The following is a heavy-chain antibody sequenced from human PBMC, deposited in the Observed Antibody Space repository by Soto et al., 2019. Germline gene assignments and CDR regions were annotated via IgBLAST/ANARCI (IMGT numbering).Heavy chain of an antibody. D-gene: IGHD6-19*01. CDR2: IYYSGST. Sequence: PXVTLALTCTVSGGSISSYYCSWLRQPPGKGLEWIGYIYYSGSTNYNPSLKSRVTISVDTSKNQFSLKLSSVTAADTAVYYCARQDSSGWWYYFDYWGQGTLVTVSS. CDR3: ARQDSSGWWYYFDY. CDR1: GGSISSYY. V-gene: IGHV4-59*01. J-gene: IGHJ4*02.